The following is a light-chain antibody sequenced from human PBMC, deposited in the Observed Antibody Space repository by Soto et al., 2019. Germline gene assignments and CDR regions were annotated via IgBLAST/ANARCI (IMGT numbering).Light chain of an antibody. CDR3: QQYNGWPLT. CDR2: GAS. J-gene: IGKJ4*01. Sequence: EIVMTQSPATLSVSPGERATLSCRGSQSVSSNLAWYPQKPGQAPRLLIYGASTRATGVPARFSGSGSGTECTLTISSLQSEDFAVYYCQQYNGWPLTFGGGTKVEIK. CDR1: QSVSSN. V-gene: IGKV3-15*01.